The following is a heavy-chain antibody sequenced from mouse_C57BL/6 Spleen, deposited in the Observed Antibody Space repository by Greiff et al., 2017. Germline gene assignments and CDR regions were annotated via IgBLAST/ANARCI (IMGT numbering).Heavy chain of an antibody. CDR2: ILPGSGST. CDR3: ARGVRYCSKFPFAY. CDR1: GYTFTGYW. V-gene: IGHV1-9*01. J-gene: IGHJ3*01. D-gene: IGHD2-5*01. Sequence: QVQLQQSGAELMKPGASVKLSCKATGYTFTGYWIEWVKQRPGHGLEWIGEILPGSGSTNYNEKFKGKATFTADTSSNTAYMQLSSLTTADSAIYDCARGVRYCSKFPFAYWGQGTLVTVSA.